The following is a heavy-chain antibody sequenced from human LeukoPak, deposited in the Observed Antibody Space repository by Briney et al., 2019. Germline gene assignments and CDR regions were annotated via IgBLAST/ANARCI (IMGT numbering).Heavy chain of an antibody. CDR1: GGSFSGYY. Sequence: PSETLSLTCAVYGGSFSGYYWSWIRQPPGKGLEWIGEINHSGSTNYNPSLKSRVTISVDTSKNQFSLKLSSVTAADTAVYYCARGGWLRLYDYWGQGTLVTVSS. D-gene: IGHD5-12*01. J-gene: IGHJ4*02. CDR3: ARGGWLRLYDY. CDR2: INHSGST. V-gene: IGHV4-34*01.